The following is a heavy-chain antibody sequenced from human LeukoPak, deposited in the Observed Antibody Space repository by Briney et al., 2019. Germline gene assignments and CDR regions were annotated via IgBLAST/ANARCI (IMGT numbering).Heavy chain of an antibody. V-gene: IGHV3-73*01. D-gene: IGHD6-19*01. CDR3: SAGPSGWTEFFQH. CDR2: IRSKANDYAT. Sequence: ESGGSLRLSCAAPGFTLSDYTMHWVRQASGKGLEWVARIRSKANDYATEYGPSVKGRFTISRDDAKNTAYLQMNSLKTEDTAIYYCSAGPSGWTEFFQHWGQGTLVTVSS. J-gene: IGHJ1*01. CDR1: GFTLSDYT.